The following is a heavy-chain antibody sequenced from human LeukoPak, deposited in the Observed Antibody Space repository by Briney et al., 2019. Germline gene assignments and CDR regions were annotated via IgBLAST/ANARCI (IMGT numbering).Heavy chain of an antibody. Sequence: GASVKVSCKASGYTFTGYYMHWVRQAPGQGLEWMGWINPNSGGTNYAQKFQGRVTMTRDTSISTAYMELSRLRSDDTAVYYCARVSPLHRTWIAAAGSVGAFDIWGQGTMVTVSS. CDR3: ARVSPLHRTWIAAAGSVGAFDI. D-gene: IGHD6-13*01. CDR1: GYTFTGYY. CDR2: INPNSGGT. V-gene: IGHV1-2*02. J-gene: IGHJ3*02.